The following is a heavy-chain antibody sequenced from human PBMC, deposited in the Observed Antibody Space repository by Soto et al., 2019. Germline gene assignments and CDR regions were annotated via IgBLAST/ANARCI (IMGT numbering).Heavy chain of an antibody. J-gene: IGHJ5*01. CDR1: GDSISNLDYF. D-gene: IGHD7-27*01. V-gene: IGHV4-30-4*01. Sequence: PSETRSRTCSVSGDSISNLDYFWAWIRQPPGQALEYIGYIYKSATTYYNPSFESRVAISVDTSKSQFSLNVTSVTAADTAVYFCARGRYCLTGRCFPNWFDSWGQGALVT. CDR3: ARGRYCLTGRCFPNWFDS. CDR2: IYKSATT.